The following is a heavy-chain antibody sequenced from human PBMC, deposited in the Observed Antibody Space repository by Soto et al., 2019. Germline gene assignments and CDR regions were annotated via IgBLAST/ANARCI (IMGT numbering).Heavy chain of an antibody. J-gene: IGHJ2*01. CDR2: TYYRSKWYN. CDR1: GDSVSSNNAA. V-gene: IGHV6-1*01. Sequence: SQTLSLPCVISGDSVSSNNAAWHWIRQSPSRGLEWLGRTYYRSKWYNDYAMSVKGRTTINPDTSKDHFSLQLNSVTPEDTAVYYCARAHLIASRLMWYLDLWGRGTLVTSPQ. CDR3: ARAHLIASRLMWYLDL. D-gene: IGHD6-6*01.